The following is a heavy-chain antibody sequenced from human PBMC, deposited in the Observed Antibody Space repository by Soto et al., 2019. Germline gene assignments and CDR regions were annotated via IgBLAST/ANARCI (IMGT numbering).Heavy chain of an antibody. V-gene: IGHV1-69*01. CDR3: AKDVGFQQHLFVFDL. CDR1: GGTFSDYA. D-gene: IGHD3-10*02. CDR2: IIPIFSSS. J-gene: IGHJ4*02. Sequence: QVQLVQSGAEVTKPGSSVKVSCKASGGTFSDYAFTWVRQAPGRGLEWMGGIIPIFSSSSHAQKFQGRLTITADESTSTAYMELNSLRSEDTAMYYCAKDVGFQQHLFVFDLWGQGTLVTVSS.